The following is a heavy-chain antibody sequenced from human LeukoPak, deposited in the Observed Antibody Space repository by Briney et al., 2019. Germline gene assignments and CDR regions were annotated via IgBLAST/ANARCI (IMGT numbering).Heavy chain of an antibody. CDR3: ARDLSGISSAPDAFDM. D-gene: IGHD1-14*01. CDR1: GDTFTAYY. J-gene: IGHJ3*02. Sequence: ASVKVSCRTSGDTFTAYYIHWVRQAPGQGREWRGRINPNSGGTGSAQKFQGRLTLTRDTSMTTAYMELSRLRSDDTAVYYCARDLSGISSAPDAFDMWGQGTMVTVSS. CDR2: INPNSGGT. V-gene: IGHV1-2*06.